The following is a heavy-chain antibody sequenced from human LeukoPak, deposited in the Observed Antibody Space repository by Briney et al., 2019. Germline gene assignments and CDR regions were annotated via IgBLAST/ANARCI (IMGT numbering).Heavy chain of an antibody. Sequence: PSETLSLTCAVYGGSFSGYYWSWIRQPPGKGLEWIGEINHSGSTNYNPSLKSRVTISVDTSKNQFSLKLSSVTAADTAVYYCARDPGVPPRFDPWGQGTLVTVSS. CDR2: INHSGST. J-gene: IGHJ5*02. D-gene: IGHD3-10*01. CDR1: GGSFSGYY. V-gene: IGHV4-34*01. CDR3: ARDPGVPPRFDP.